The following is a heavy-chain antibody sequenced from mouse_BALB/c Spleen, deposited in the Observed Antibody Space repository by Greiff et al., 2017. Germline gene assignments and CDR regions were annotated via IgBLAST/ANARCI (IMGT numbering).Heavy chain of an antibody. CDR3: ARGYGYDALYAMDY. CDR2: ISDGGSYT. J-gene: IGHJ4*01. V-gene: IGHV5-4*02. Sequence: EVKVVESGGGLVKPGGSLKLSCAASGFTFSDYYMYWVRQTPEKRLEWVATISDGGSYTYYPDSVKGRFTISRGNAKNNLYLQMSSLKSEDTAMYYCARGYGYDALYAMDYWGQGTSVTVSS. CDR1: GFTFSDYY. D-gene: IGHD2-2*01.